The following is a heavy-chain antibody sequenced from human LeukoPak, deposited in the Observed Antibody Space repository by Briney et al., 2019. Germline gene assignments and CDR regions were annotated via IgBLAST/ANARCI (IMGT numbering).Heavy chain of an antibody. CDR2: ISSSSSYI. CDR3: ARDPSDYGDFYYYYYMDV. D-gene: IGHD4-17*01. V-gene: IGHV3-21*01. CDR1: GFTVSSNY. Sequence: GGSLRLSCAASGFTVSSNYMSWVRQAPGKGLEWVSSISSSSSYIYYADSVKGRFTISRDNAKNSLYLQMNSLRAEDTAVYYCARDPSDYGDFYYYYYMDVWGKGTTVTVSS. J-gene: IGHJ6*03.